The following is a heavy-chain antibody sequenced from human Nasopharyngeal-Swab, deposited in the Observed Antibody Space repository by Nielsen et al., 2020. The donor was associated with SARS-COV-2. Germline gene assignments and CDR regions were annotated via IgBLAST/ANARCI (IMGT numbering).Heavy chain of an antibody. D-gene: IGHD2-15*01. CDR1: GITFSDYY. Sequence: GESLKISCAASGITFSDYYMSWIRQAPGKVLEWVSYISSSSSYTNYADSVKGRFTISRDNAKNSLYLQMTSLRAEDTAVYYCSRRGGYCSGGSFYDWFDPWGQGTLVTVSS. CDR2: ISSSSSYT. V-gene: IGHV3-11*06. CDR3: SRRGGYCSGGSFYDWFDP. J-gene: IGHJ5*02.